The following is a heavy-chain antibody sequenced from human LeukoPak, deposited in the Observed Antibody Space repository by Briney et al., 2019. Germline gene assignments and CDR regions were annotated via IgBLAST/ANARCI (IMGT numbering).Heavy chain of an antibody. D-gene: IGHD6-6*01. CDR2: FDPEDGET. J-gene: IGHJ5*02. V-gene: IGHV1-24*01. CDR1: GYTLTELS. Sequence: ASVKVSCKVSGYTLTELSMHWVRQAPGKGLEWMGGFDPEDGETIYAQKFQGRVTMTEDTSTDTAYMELSSLRSEDPAVYYCATDVSDIAALWFDPWGQGTLVTVSS. CDR3: ATDVSDIAALWFDP.